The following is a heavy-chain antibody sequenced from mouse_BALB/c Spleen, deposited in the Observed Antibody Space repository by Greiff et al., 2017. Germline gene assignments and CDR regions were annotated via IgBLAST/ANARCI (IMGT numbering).Heavy chain of an antibody. CDR1: GFNIKDYY. CDR2: IDPENGNT. V-gene: IGHV14-1*02. Sequence: VQLQQSGAELVRPGALVKLSCKASGFNIKDYYMHWVKQRPEQGLEWIGWIDPENGNTIYDPKFQGKASITADTSSNTAYLQISSLTSEDTAVYYCARRAYRYAMDYWGQGTSVTVSA. CDR3: ARRAYRYAMDY. D-gene: IGHD2-14*01. J-gene: IGHJ4*01.